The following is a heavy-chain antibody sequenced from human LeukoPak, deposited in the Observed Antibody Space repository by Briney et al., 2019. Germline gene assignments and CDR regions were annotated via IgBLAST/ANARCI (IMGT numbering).Heavy chain of an antibody. CDR2: INHSGST. CDR1: GGSFSGYY. V-gene: IGHV4-34*01. Sequence: PSETLSLTCAVYGGSFSGYYWSWIRQPPGKGLEWIGEINHSGSTNYNPSLKSRVTISVDTSKNHFSLKLSSVTAADTAVYYCARVQSYGYSPDYWGQGTLVTVSS. D-gene: IGHD5-18*01. CDR3: ARVQSYGYSPDY. J-gene: IGHJ4*02.